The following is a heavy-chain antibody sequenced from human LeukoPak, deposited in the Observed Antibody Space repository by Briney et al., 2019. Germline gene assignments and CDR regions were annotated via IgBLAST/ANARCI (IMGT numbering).Heavy chain of an antibody. Sequence: SETLSLTCAVYGGSFSGYYWSWIRQPPGKGLEWIGEINHSGSTNYNPSLKSRVTISVDTSKNQFSLKLSSVTAADTAVYYCARPDSVGDYWGQGTLVTVSS. J-gene: IGHJ4*02. CDR1: GGSFSGYY. CDR2: INHSGST. V-gene: IGHV4-34*01. D-gene: IGHD4-11*01. CDR3: ARPDSVGDY.